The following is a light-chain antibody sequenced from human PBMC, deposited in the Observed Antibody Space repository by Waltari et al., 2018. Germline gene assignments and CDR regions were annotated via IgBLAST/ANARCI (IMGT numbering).Light chain of an antibody. CDR1: QNIDAS. Sequence: EIVMTQSPETLSVPPGQRVTLSCRASQNIDASLAWHQQRPGQAPRVLISGASYRGTGIPDSFGGGASVTAVTHTISSLQCEDVAIYDCRQFHTWPLPFGGGTKVEIK. CDR3: RQFHTWPLP. J-gene: IGKJ4*01. CDR2: GAS. V-gene: IGKV3-15*01.